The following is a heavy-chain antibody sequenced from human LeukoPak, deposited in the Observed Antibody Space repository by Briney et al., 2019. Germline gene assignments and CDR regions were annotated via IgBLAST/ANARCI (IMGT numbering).Heavy chain of an antibody. CDR3: ARVRVRGIAACYDAFDI. J-gene: IGHJ3*02. V-gene: IGHV3-30-3*01. CDR2: ISYDGSNK. CDR1: GFTFSSYA. D-gene: IGHD6-13*01. Sequence: GGSLRLSCAASGFTFSSYAMHWVRQAPGKGLEWVAVISYDGSNKYYADSVKGRFTISRDNSKNTLYLQMNSLRAEDTAVYYCARVRVRGIAACYDAFDIWGQGTMVTVSS.